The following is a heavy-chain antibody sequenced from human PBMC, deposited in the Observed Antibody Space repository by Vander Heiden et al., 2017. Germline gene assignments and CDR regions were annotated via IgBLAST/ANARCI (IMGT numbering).Heavy chain of an antibody. Sequence: QVQLQQWGAGLLKPSETLSLTCAVDGGSFSGYYWSWIRQPPGKGLEWIGEINHSGSTNYNPSLKSRVTISVDTSKNQFSLKLSSVTAADTAVYYCARGREYYDSSGHFGYWGQGTLVTVSS. J-gene: IGHJ4*02. CDR2: INHSGST. CDR3: ARGREYYDSSGHFGY. CDR1: GGSFSGYY. V-gene: IGHV4-34*01. D-gene: IGHD3-22*01.